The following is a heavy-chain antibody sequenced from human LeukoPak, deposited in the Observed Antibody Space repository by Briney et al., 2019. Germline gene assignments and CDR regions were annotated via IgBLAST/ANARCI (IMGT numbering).Heavy chain of an antibody. D-gene: IGHD6-19*01. CDR2: IYYSGST. V-gene: IGHV4-39*07. J-gene: IGHJ4*02. CDR1: GGSISSSSYY. CDR3: AADIAVGIDY. Sequence: SETLSLTCTVSGGSISSSSYYWGWIRQPPGKGLEWIGSIYYSGSTYYNPSLKSRVTISVDTSKNQFSLKLSSVTAADTAVYCCAADIAVGIDYWGQGTLVTVSS.